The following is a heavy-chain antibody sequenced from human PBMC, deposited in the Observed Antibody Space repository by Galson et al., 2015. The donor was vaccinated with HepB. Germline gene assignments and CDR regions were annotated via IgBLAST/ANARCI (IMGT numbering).Heavy chain of an antibody. D-gene: IGHD3-10*01. J-gene: IGHJ6*03. CDR1: GGSISSGSYY. CDR2: IYTSGST. CDR3: ARNRGNYYGSGSYYNEDYYYYYMDV. Sequence: TLSLTCTVSGGSISSGSYYWSWFRQPAGKGLEWIGRIYTSGSTNYNPSLKSRVTMSVDTSKNQFSLKLSSVTAADTAVYYCARNRGNYYGSGSYYNEDYYYYYMDVWGKGTTVTVSS. V-gene: IGHV4-61*02.